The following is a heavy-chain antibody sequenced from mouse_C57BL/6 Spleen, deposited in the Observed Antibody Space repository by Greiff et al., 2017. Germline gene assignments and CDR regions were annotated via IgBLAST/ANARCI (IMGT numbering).Heavy chain of an antibody. Sequence: EVHLVESGPGLVKPSQSLSLTCSVTGYSITSGYYWNWIRQFPGNKLEWMGYISYDGSNNYNPSLKNRISITRDTSKNQFFLKLNSVTTEDTATYYCARDVDYGSSYEYAMDYWGQGTSVTVSS. CDR2: ISYDGSN. V-gene: IGHV3-6*01. CDR1: GYSITSGYY. D-gene: IGHD1-1*01. J-gene: IGHJ4*01. CDR3: ARDVDYGSSYEYAMDY.